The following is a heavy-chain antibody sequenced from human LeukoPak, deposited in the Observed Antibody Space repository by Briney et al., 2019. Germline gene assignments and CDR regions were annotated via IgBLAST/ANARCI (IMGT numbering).Heavy chain of an antibody. CDR3: GRGSTDFWSGYDTSPFDY. D-gene: IGHD3-3*01. CDR1: GFTFSSYW. J-gene: IGHJ4*02. Sequence: GGSLRLSCVVSGFTFSSYWMTWVRQAPGKGLEWVANIKQDGNQKYYMASVKGRFTISRDNAKNSLYLQMNNLRAEDTAVYYCGRGSTDFWSGYDTSPFDYWGQGTLVTVSS. V-gene: IGHV3-7*01. CDR2: IKQDGNQK.